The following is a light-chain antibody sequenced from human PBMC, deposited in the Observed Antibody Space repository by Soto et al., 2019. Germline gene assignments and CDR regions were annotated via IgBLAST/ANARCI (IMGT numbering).Light chain of an antibody. V-gene: IGLV2-14*01. CDR2: DVS. CDR1: SSDIGDYNY. J-gene: IGLJ1*01. Sequence: QSVLTQPASVSGSPGQSITISCVGTSSDIGDYNYVSWSQQHPGKVPKVIIYDVSNRPSGVSYRFSGTKSGNTASLTVSGLQADVVADYYCCSSTTSVTLIFVTGPKLPVL. CDR3: CSSTTSVTLI.